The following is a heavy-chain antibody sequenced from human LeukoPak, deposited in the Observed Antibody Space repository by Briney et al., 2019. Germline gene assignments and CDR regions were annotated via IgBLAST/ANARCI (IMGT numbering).Heavy chain of an antibody. D-gene: IGHD3-10*01. V-gene: IGHV4-30-4*01. CDR3: ARGSMVRGAITNLDY. CDR1: GGSISSGDYY. J-gene: IGHJ4*02. CDR2: IYYSGST. Sequence: SETLSLTCTVSGGSISSGDYYWSWIRQPPGKGLEWIGYIYYSGSTYYNPSLKSRVTISVDTSKNQFSLKLSSVTAADTAVYYCARGSMVRGAITNLDYWGQGTLVTVSS.